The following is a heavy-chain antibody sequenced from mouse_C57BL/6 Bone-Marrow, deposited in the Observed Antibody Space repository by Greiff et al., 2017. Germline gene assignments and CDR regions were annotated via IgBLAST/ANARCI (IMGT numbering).Heavy chain of an antibody. CDR2: IYPGDGDT. D-gene: IGHD1-1*01. Sequence: QVQLQQSGPELVKPGASVKISCKASGYAFSSSWMNWVKQRPGKGLEWIGRIYPGDGDTNYNGKFKGKATLTADKSSSTAYMQLSSLTSEDSAVYFRACITTVPWGQGTTLTVSS. CDR3: ACITTVP. CDR1: GYAFSSSW. J-gene: IGHJ2*01. V-gene: IGHV1-82*01.